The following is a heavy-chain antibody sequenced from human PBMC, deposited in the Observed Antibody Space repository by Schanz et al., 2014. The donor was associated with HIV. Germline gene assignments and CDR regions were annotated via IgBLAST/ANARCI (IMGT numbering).Heavy chain of an antibody. CDR1: GGTFNIYT. CDR2: IIPIYGAA. J-gene: IGHJ4*02. V-gene: IGHV1-69*01. D-gene: IGHD6-13*01. Sequence: QVQLVQSGAEVKKPGSSVKVSCKASGGTFNIYTISWVRQAPGQGLEWVGGIIPIYGAAHYAQKLQGRATITADESTSTAYMELSSLRSEDTAVYYCARDSPVAAGTLDYWGQGTLVTVSS. CDR3: ARDSPVAAGTLDY.